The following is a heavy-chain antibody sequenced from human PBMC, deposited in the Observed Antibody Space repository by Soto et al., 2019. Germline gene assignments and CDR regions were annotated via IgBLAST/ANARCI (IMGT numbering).Heavy chain of an antibody. J-gene: IGHJ5*02. CDR1: GYTFTSYG. V-gene: IGHV1-18*04. D-gene: IGHD6-19*01. CDR2: ISAYNGNT. CDR3: ARDGDSSGWYGWFDP. Sequence: ASVKVSCRASGYTFTSYGINWVRQAPGQGLEWMGWISAYNGNTNYAQKLQGRVTMTTDTSTSTAYMELRSLRSDDTAVYYCARDGDSSGWYGWFDPWGQGTLVTVSS.